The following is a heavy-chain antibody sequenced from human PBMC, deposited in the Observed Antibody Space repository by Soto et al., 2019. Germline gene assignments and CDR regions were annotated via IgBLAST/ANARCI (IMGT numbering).Heavy chain of an antibody. J-gene: IGHJ6*02. D-gene: IGHD3-16*01. CDR2: ISYDGSNK. Sequence: QVQLVESGGGVVQPGRSLRLSCAASGFTFSSYGMHWVRQAPGKGLEWVAVISYDGSNKYYADSVKGRFTISRDNSKNTLYLQMNSLRAEDTAVYYCAKDLSEGAYYYYYGMDVWGQGTTVTVSS. V-gene: IGHV3-30*18. CDR1: GFTFSSYG. CDR3: AKDLSEGAYYYYYGMDV.